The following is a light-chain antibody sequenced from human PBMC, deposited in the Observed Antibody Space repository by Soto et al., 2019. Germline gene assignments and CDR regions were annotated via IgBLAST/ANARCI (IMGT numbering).Light chain of an antibody. CDR2: TTN. CDR1: SSNIGTSS. CDR3: AAWDDSLNGHV. J-gene: IGLJ1*01. V-gene: IGLV1-44*01. Sequence: SVLTQPRSASGTPGQRVTITCSGSSSNIGTSSVHWFQQLPGTAPKLLISTTNQRPSGVPERFSGSKSGTSASLAISGLQPEDEADYYCAAWDDSLNGHVFGTGTKVTVL.